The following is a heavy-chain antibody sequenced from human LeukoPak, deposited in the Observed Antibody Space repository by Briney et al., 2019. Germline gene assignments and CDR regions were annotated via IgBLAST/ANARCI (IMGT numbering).Heavy chain of an antibody. CDR3: ARGYCSSTSCYGYFDY. CDR1: GGSFSGYY. CDR2: INHSGST. Sequence: SETLSLTCAVYGGSFSGYYWSWIRQPPGKGLEWVGEINHSGSTNYNPSLKSRVTISVDRSKNQFSLKLSSVTAADTAVYYCARGYCSSTSCYGYFDYWGQGTLVTVSS. V-gene: IGHV4-34*01. D-gene: IGHD2-2*01. J-gene: IGHJ4*02.